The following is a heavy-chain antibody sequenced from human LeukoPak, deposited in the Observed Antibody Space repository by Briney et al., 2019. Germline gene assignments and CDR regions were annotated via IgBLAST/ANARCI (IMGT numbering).Heavy chain of an antibody. CDR3: ARDGPYYYDSSGYYDAFDI. J-gene: IGHJ3*02. Sequence: SGTLSLTCAVSGASINSSFSWCWVRQPPGKGLEWIGSIYHSGSTYYNPSLKSRVTMSLDTSKNQFSLKLSSVTAADTAVYYCARDGPYYYDSSGYYDAFDIWGQGTMVTVSS. D-gene: IGHD3-22*01. V-gene: IGHV4-38-2*02. CDR1: GASINSSFS. CDR2: IYHSGST.